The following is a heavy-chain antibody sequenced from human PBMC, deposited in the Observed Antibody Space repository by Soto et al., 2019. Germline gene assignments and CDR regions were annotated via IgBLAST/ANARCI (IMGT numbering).Heavy chain of an antibody. CDR1: GFTFSNYA. J-gene: IGHJ3*02. Sequence: EVQLLESGGGLVQPGGSLRLSCAASGFTFSNYAMTWVRQAPGKGLEWVSAISGSGGSTYYADSVKGRFTISRDNSKNTLYQQTNSLRAEDTAVYYCAKEAVAIPDAFDIWGQGTMVTVSS. D-gene: IGHD6-19*01. CDR3: AKEAVAIPDAFDI. CDR2: ISGSGGST. V-gene: IGHV3-23*01.